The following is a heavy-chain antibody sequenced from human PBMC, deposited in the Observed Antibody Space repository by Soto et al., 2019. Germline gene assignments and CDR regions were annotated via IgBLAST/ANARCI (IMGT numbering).Heavy chain of an antibody. J-gene: IGHJ4*02. CDR3: SGAAARRSGAWL. CDR1: GFTFGDYY. D-gene: IGHD3-22*01. CDR2: ISSSGSST. Sequence: QVQLVESGGGLVKPGGSLRLSCAASGFTFGDYYMSWIRQAPGKGLEWVSYISSSGSSTYYVDSVRGRFTISRDNAKNSLYLQMDSLGGGETAGYYCSGAAARRSGAWLWGQGTLVTVSS. V-gene: IGHV3-11*01.